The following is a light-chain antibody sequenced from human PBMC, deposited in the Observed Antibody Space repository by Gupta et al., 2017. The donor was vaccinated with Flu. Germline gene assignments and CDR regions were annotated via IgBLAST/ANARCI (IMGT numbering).Light chain of an antibody. Sequence: DIQLTQSPSFLSAPVGDRVSITCRASQGISSYLVWYQQKPGKAPKLLIYAASTLQSGVPSRFSGSGSGTEFTLTISSLQPEDFATYYCQQLSTYPLTFGGGTEVEIK. CDR1: QGISSY. V-gene: IGKV1-9*01. CDR2: AAS. J-gene: IGKJ4*01. CDR3: QQLSTYPLT.